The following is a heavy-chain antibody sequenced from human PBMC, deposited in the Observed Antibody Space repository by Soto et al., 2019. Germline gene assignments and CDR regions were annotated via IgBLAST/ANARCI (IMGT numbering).Heavy chain of an antibody. CDR2: FDPEDGET. CDR1: GYTLTELS. V-gene: IGHV1-24*01. D-gene: IGHD6-13*01. CDR3: ATVTHGQLEHYYFDY. Sequence: ASVKVSCKVSGYTLTELSMHWVRQASGKGLEWMGGFDPEDGETIYAQKFQGRVTMTEDTSTDTAYMELSSLRSEDTAVYYCATVTHGQLEHYYFDYWGQGTLVTVSS. J-gene: IGHJ4*02.